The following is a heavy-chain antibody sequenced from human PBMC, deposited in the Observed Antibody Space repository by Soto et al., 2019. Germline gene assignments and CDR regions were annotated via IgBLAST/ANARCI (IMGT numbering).Heavy chain of an antibody. CDR2: ISYDGSNK. CDR3: AKDRGRVLLWFGELEGYGMDV. J-gene: IGHJ6*02. D-gene: IGHD3-10*01. Sequence: HPGGSLRLSCAASGFTFSSYGMHWVRQAPGKGLEWVAVISYDGSNKYYADSVKGRFTISRDNSKNTLYLQMNSLRAEDTAVYYCAKDRGRVLLWFGELEGYGMDVWGQGTTVTVSS. V-gene: IGHV3-30*18. CDR1: GFTFSSYG.